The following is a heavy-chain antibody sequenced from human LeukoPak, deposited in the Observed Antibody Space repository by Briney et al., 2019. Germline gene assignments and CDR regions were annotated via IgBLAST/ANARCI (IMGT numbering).Heavy chain of an antibody. CDR2: IIPIFGTA. CDR1: GGTFSSYA. Sequence: GASVKVSCKASGGTFSSYAISWVRPAPGQGLEWMGRIIPIFGTANYAQKLQGRVTITTDESTSTAYLELSSLRSEDTAVYYCARDHAYCSGGSCYRGGSYDPWGQGTLVTVSS. D-gene: IGHD2-15*01. V-gene: IGHV1-69*05. J-gene: IGHJ5*02. CDR3: ARDHAYCSGGSCYRGGSYDP.